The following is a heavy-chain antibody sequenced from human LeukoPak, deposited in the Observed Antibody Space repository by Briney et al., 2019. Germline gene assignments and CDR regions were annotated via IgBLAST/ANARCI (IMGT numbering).Heavy chain of an antibody. CDR3: ASRGPAEIRTWHFDL. V-gene: IGHV4-59*08. D-gene: IGHD1-14*01. Sequence: PSETLSLTCTVSGDSITTYSWSWIRQSPGKGLECIGYIYNSGSTNYNPSLKSRVTISVDTSKNQFSLRLSSVTAADTAVYYCASRGPAEIRTWHFDLWGRGTLSLSPQ. CDR1: GDSITTYS. CDR2: IYNSGST. J-gene: IGHJ2*01.